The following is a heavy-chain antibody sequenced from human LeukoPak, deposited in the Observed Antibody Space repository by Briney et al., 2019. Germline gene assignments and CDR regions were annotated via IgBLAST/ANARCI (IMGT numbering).Heavy chain of an antibody. Sequence: GASVKVSCKASGYTFTSYGISWVRQAPGQGLEWMGRIIPLLGTTTYAQKFQGRVTITADKSTSTAYMELNSLTSEDTAVYYCAGRVTMVSGFDPWGQGTLVAVSS. V-gene: IGHV1-69*04. CDR1: GYTFTSYG. J-gene: IGHJ5*02. CDR2: IIPLLGTT. CDR3: AGRVTMVSGFDP. D-gene: IGHD3-10*01.